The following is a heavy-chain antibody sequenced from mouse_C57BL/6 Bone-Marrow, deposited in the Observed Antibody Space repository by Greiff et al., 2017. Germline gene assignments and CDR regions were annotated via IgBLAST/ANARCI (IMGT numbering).Heavy chain of an antibody. J-gene: IGHJ1*03. CDR1: GYTFTSYW. CDR2: IYPGSGST. CDR3: ARGEIYYDSWYYDV. V-gene: IGHV1-55*01. D-gene: IGHD2-4*01. Sequence: QVQLQQPGAELVKPGASVKMSCKASGYTFTSYWLTWVKQRPGQGLEWIGDIYPGSGSTNYHEKFKSKATLTVDTASSTAYMQLSSLTSEDSAVYYCARGEIYYDSWYYDVWGTGTTVTVSS.